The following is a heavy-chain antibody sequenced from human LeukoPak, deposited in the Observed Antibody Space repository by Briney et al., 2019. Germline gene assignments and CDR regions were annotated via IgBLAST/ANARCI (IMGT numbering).Heavy chain of an antibody. CDR2: ISSSGNT. CDR1: GFTFSRSA. J-gene: IGHJ4*02. Sequence: PGGSLRLSCAASGFTFSRSAMTWVPQTPGKGLDWVSSISSSGNTYYADFVKGRFTISRDNSKNMLYLQMNSLRAEDTAVYYCVKGRISEDGLDFWGQGTLVTVSS. D-gene: IGHD6-13*01. CDR3: VKGRISEDGLDF. V-gene: IGHV3-23*01.